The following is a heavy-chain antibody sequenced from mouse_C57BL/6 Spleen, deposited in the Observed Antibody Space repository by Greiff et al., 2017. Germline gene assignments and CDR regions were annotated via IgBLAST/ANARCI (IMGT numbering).Heavy chain of an antibody. CDR3: ARVPSYDYDGYYAMDY. CDR2: IHPNSGST. V-gene: IGHV1-64*01. D-gene: IGHD2-4*01. CDR1: GYTFTSYW. J-gene: IGHJ4*01. Sequence: QVQLKQPGAELVKPGASVKLSCKASGYTFTSYWMHWVKQRPGQGLEWIGMIHPNSGSTNYNEKFKSKATLTVDKSSSTAYMQLSSLTSEDSAVYYCARVPSYDYDGYYAMDYWGQGTSVTVSS.